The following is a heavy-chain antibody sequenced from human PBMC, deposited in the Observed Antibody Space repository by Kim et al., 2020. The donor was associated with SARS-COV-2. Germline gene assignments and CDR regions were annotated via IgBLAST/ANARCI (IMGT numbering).Heavy chain of an antibody. CDR3: ARPGSSWYEDY. J-gene: IGHJ4*02. V-gene: IGHV4-39*01. Sequence: SYHPSLKSRVTLSIDTSKNQFSRKLSLGTAADTAVYYCARPGSSWYEDYWGQGTLVTVSS. D-gene: IGHD6-13*01.